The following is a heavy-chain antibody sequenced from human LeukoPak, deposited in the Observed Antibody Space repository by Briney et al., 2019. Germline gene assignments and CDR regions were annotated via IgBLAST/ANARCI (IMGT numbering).Heavy chain of an antibody. V-gene: IGHV1-46*01. CDR1: GYTLTSYY. Sequence: GASVKVSCKASGYTLTSYYMHWVRQAPGQGLEWMGIINPSGGSTSYAQKFQGRVTMTRDTSTSTVYMELSSLRSEDTAVYYCARVWEMATLDYWGQGTLVTVSS. J-gene: IGHJ4*02. CDR2: INPSGGST. D-gene: IGHD5-24*01. CDR3: ARVWEMATLDY.